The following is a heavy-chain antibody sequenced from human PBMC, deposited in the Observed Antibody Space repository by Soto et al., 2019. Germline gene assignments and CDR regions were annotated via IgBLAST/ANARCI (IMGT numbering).Heavy chain of an antibody. Sequence: QVQLVESGGGVVQPGRSLRLSCAASGFTFSSYGMHWVRQAPGKGLEWVAVIWYDGSNKDYADSVKGRFTISRDNSQNTMYLKMNSLRAEDTAVYYCARDLTLCSGYYPGKFDPWGQGTLVTVSS. CDR3: ARDLTLCSGYYPGKFDP. CDR1: GFTFSSYG. V-gene: IGHV3-33*01. J-gene: IGHJ5*02. D-gene: IGHD3-22*01. CDR2: IWYDGSNK.